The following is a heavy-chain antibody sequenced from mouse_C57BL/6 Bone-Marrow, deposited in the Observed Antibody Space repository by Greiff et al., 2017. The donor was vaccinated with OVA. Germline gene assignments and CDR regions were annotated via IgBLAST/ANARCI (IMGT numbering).Heavy chain of an antibody. CDR1: GYTFTSYW. J-gene: IGHJ3*01. Sequence: VQLKQSGAELAKPGASVKLSCKASGYTFTSYWMHWVKQRPGQGLEWIGYINPSSGYTKYNQKFKGKATLTADKSSSTAYMQLSSLTSEDSAVYFCAREDYDYDEFAYWGQGTLVTVSA. CDR2: INPSSGYT. D-gene: IGHD2-4*01. CDR3: AREDYDYDEFAY. V-gene: IGHV1-7*01.